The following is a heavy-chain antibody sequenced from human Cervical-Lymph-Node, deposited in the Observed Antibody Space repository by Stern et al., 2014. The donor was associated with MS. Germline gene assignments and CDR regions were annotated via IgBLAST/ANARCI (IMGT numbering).Heavy chain of an antibody. CDR1: GFTFSSYN. CDR3: AREGRWLQFFMDV. V-gene: IGHV3-48*01. D-gene: IGHD5-24*01. CDR2: ISSSSSNI. J-gene: IGHJ6*02. Sequence: EMQLVESGAGLVKPGGSLRLSCAASGFTFSSYNMTLVRQAPAQGLEWVSYISSSSSNISYADTVTGRLTISRDNAKNSLYLQMDSRRAEDTAVYYCAREGRWLQFFMDVWGQGTTVTVSS.